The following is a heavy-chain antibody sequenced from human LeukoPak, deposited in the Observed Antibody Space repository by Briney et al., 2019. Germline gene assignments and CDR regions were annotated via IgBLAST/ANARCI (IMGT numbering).Heavy chain of an antibody. D-gene: IGHD5-24*01. J-gene: IGHJ4*02. CDR3: ARGRNIEMTTMSGGSDY. CDR2: LNPNSGDT. CDR1: GYTFTDCY. Sequence: VVSVKVSCKASGYTFTDCYMHWVRQAPGQGLEWMGWLNPNSGDTNYAQKFQGRVSMTRDSSISTAYMDLSDLRSDDTAVYSCARGRNIEMTTMSGGSDYWGQGTLVTVSS. V-gene: IGHV1-2*02.